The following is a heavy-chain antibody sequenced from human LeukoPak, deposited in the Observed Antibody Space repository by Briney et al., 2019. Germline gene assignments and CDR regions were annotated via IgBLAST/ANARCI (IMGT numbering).Heavy chain of an antibody. V-gene: IGHV1-69*04. CDR1: GGTFTSYT. CDR2: IIPLLGVA. D-gene: IGHD5-12*01. CDR3: ARDDADSAYAAGDF. Sequence: ASVKVSCKASGGTFTSYTFSWVRQAPGHGLEWMGRIIPLLGVANYAQKFQGRVTIIAEKSTSTVYMRLTSLRSEDTAIYYCARDDADSAYAAGDFWGQGTLVTVSS. J-gene: IGHJ4*02.